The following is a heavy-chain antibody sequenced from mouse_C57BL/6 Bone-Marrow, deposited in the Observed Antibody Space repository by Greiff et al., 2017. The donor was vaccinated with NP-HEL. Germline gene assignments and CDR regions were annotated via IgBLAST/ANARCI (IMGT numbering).Heavy chain of an antibody. Sequence: VQVVESGAELVRPGTSVKMSCKASGYTFTNYWIGWAKQRPGHGLEWIGDIYPGGGYTNYNEKFKGKATLTADKSSSTAYMQFSSLTSEDSAIYYCARDGPGGYYFDYWGQGTTLTVSS. J-gene: IGHJ2*01. V-gene: IGHV1-63*01. D-gene: IGHD2-3*01. CDR1: GYTFTNYW. CDR3: ARDGPGGYYFDY. CDR2: IYPGGGYT.